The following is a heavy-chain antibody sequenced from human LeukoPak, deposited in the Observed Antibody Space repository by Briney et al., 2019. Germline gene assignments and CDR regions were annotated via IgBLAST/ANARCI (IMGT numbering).Heavy chain of an antibody. CDR3: ARGSPYWGYFDY. J-gene: IGHJ4*02. V-gene: IGHV1-69*13. Sequence: ASVKVSCKASGGTFSSYAISWVRQAPGQGLEWMGGIIPIFGTANYAQKFQGRVTITADESTSTAYMELSSLRSEDTAVYYCARGSPYWGYFDYWGQGTLVTVSS. CDR2: IIPIFGTA. CDR1: GGTFSSYA. D-gene: IGHD7-27*01.